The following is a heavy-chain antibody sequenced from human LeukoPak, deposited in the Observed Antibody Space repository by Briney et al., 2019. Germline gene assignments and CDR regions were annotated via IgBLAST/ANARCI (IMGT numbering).Heavy chain of an antibody. V-gene: IGHV1-8*01. CDR3: ARAVGATPIDY. Sequence: ASVTVSCKSSVYTFTIYDINWVRQAPGQGLEWMGWMNPNSGNKGYAQKFQGRVTMTRNTSISTAYMELSSLRSEDTAVYYCARAVGATPIDYWGQGTLVTVSS. CDR2: MNPNSGNK. CDR1: VYTFTIYD. D-gene: IGHD1-26*01. J-gene: IGHJ4*02.